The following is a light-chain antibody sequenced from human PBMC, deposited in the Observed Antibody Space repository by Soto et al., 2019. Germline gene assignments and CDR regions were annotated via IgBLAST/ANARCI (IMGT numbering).Light chain of an antibody. CDR1: QSISGW. Sequence: DIQMTQSPSTLSASVGDSVTITCRASQSISGWLAWYQQKPGKAPKLLIYDASSLEGGVPSRFFGSGSGTDFTFTISGLQPDDFATYYCPHYNNYPWTFGQGTKVEI. CDR2: DAS. V-gene: IGKV1-5*01. CDR3: PHYNNYPWT. J-gene: IGKJ1*01.